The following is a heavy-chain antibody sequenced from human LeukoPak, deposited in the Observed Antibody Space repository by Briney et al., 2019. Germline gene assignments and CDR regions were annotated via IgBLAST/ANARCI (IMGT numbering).Heavy chain of an antibody. CDR2: INHSGST. J-gene: IGHJ6*03. CDR3: ARWTHIVVVPAAKSSRAGRYYYMDV. CDR1: GGSFSGYY. Sequence: MPSETLSLTCAVYGGSFSGYYWSWIRQPPGKGLEWIGEINHSGSTNYNPSLKSRVTISVDTSKNQFSLTLSSVTAADTAVYYCARWTHIVVVPAAKSSRAGRYYYMDVWGKGTTVTVSS. V-gene: IGHV4-34*01. D-gene: IGHD2-2*01.